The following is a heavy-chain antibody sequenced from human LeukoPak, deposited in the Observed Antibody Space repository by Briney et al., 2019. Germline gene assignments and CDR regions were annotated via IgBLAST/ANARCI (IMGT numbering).Heavy chain of an antibody. D-gene: IGHD6-13*01. CDR1: GFTFSSYW. Sequence: GGSLRLSCAASGFTFSSYWMSWVLQAPGKGLEWVANIKQDGSQKYYVDSVKGRFTISRDNAKNSLYLQMNSLRAEDTAMYYCTCPSAAGPNWGQGTLVTVSS. CDR3: TCPSAAGPN. CDR2: IKQDGSQK. V-gene: IGHV3-7*03. J-gene: IGHJ4*02.